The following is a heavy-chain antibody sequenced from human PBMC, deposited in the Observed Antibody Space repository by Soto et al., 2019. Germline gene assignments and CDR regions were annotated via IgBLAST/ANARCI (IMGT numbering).Heavy chain of an antibody. CDR1: GFTVSSKY. D-gene: IGHD2-15*01. J-gene: IGHJ6*04. V-gene: IGHV3-66*01. Sequence: EVHLVESGGGLVQPGGSLRLSCAASGFTVSSKYMSWVRQAPGKGLEWVSLIQSGGPTYYADSVKGRFTISRDTSENTLHLQMDSLRAEGTAVYYCARDDVLCDGGRCYGVPLDVWAKGPRSPSPQ. CDR2: IQSGGPT. CDR3: ARDDVLCDGGRCYGVPLDV.